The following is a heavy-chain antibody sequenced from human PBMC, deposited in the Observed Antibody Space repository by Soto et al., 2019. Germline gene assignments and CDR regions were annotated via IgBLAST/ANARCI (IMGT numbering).Heavy chain of an antibody. V-gene: IGHV3-74*01. CDR2: INSDGSST. Sequence: GGSLRLSCAAAGFTFSSYCMSWARQAPGKGLVWVSRINSDGSSTSYADSVKGRFTISRDNAKNTLYLQMNSLRAEDTAVYYCARGLRLDWFDPWGQGTLVTVSS. D-gene: IGHD5-12*01. CDR3: ARGLRLDWFDP. CDR1: GFTFSSYC. J-gene: IGHJ5*02.